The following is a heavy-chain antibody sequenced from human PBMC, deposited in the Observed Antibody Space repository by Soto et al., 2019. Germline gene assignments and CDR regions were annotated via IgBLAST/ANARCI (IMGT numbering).Heavy chain of an antibody. CDR1: GFTFSSYG. J-gene: IGHJ4*02. V-gene: IGHV3-30*18. CDR3: AKDIAMIVVVPDY. Sequence: GGSLRLSCAASGFTFSSYGMHWVRQAPGKGLEWVAVISYDGSNKYYADSVKGRFTISRDNSKNTLYLQMNSLRAEDTAVYYFAKDIAMIVVVPDYWGQGTLVTVSS. CDR2: ISYDGSNK. D-gene: IGHD3-22*01.